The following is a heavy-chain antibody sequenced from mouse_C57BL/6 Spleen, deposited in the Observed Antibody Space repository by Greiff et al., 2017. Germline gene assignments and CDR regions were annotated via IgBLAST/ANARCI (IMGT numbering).Heavy chain of an antibody. J-gene: IGHJ4*01. V-gene: IGHV2-2*01. CDR2: IWSGGST. D-gene: IGHD1-1*01. CDR1: GFSLTSYG. CDR3: ARNGYGSSYIYYAMYY. Sequence: VQLQQSGPGLVQPSQSLSITCTVSGFSLTSYGVHWVRQSPGKGLEWLGVIWSGGSTDYNAAFISRLSISKDNSKSQVFFKMNSLQADDTAIYYCARNGYGSSYIYYAMYYWGQGTSVTVSS.